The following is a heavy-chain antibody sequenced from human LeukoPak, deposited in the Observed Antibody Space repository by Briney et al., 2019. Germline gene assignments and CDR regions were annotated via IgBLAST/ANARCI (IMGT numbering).Heavy chain of an antibody. CDR2: ISYDGSNK. CDR1: GFTFSSYA. Sequence: DPGRSLRLSCAASGFTFSSYAMHWVRQAPGKGLEWVAVISYDGSNKYYADSVKGRFTISRDNSKNTLYLQMNSLRAEDTAVYYCARAANGYPDYWGQGTLVTVSS. D-gene: IGHD5-24*01. V-gene: IGHV3-30-3*01. J-gene: IGHJ4*02. CDR3: ARAANGYPDY.